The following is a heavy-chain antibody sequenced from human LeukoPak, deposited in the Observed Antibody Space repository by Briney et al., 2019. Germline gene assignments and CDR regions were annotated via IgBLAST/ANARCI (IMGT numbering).Heavy chain of an antibody. V-gene: IGHV3-23*01. Sequence: GGSLRLSCAASGFSFSTYVMSWVRQAPGKGLEWVSSISSSGVSTYYADSVKGRFTISRDNSKNTLILQMNSLRAEDTGVYCCAKGRQVDAVFDYWGQGTLVTVSS. CDR2: ISSSGVST. J-gene: IGHJ4*02. CDR3: AKGRQVDAVFDY. CDR1: GFSFSTYV.